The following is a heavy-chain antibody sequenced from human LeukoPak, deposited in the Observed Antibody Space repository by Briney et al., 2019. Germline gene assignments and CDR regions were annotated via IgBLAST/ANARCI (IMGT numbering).Heavy chain of an antibody. CDR3: ARRLGSSADGILKYYFDY. D-gene: IGHD6-13*01. J-gene: IGHJ4*02. V-gene: IGHV4-39*01. CDR2: VFYTGNT. Sequence: SETLSHTCTVSGVSIISSIYYWGWFRQPPGKSLEWIASVFYTGNTRHHPSLKSRVTISVDTSKNEFSLNLSSVTAEDTAVYYCARRLGSSADGILKYYFDYWGQGTLVTVSS. CDR1: GVSIISSIYY.